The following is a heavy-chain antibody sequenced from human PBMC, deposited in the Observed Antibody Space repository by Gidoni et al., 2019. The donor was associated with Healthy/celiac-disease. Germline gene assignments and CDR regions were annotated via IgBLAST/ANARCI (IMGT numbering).Heavy chain of an antibody. D-gene: IGHD6-13*01. V-gene: IGHV4-39*01. Sequence: STYYNPSLKSRVTISVDTSKNQFSLKLSSVTAADTAVYYCASFSMDSSSWYVYYYGMDVWGQGTTVTVSS. CDR3: ASFSMDSSSWYVYYYGMDV. J-gene: IGHJ6*02. CDR2: ST.